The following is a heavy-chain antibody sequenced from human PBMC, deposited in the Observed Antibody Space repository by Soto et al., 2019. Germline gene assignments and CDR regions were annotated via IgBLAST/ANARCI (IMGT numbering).Heavy chain of an antibody. CDR3: ARHLTAGDS. CDR1: GYIFTNFY. Sequence: QVQLVQSGAEVKKPGASVRVSCQASGYIFTNFYIHWVRQAPGQGLEWIAIINPTGGSTNYAQQFQGRVTVTFDTSTSTVFMDLNSLKYEDTAVYYCARHLTAGDSWGQGTLVIVSS. J-gene: IGHJ4*02. D-gene: IGHD6-13*01. V-gene: IGHV1-46*03. CDR2: INPTGGST.